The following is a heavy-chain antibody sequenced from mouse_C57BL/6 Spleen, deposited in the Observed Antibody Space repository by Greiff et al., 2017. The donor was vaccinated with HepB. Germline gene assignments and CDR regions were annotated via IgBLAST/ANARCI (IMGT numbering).Heavy chain of an antibody. CDR2: IYPGDGDT. CDR1: GYAFSSSW. CDR3: ARSPSNPYFDY. D-gene: IGHD2-10*02. Sequence: VQLQQSGPELVKPGASVKISCKASGYAFSSSWMNWVKQRPGKGLEWIGRIYPGDGDTNYNGKFKGKATLTADKSSSTAYMQLSSLTSEDSAVYFCARSPSNPYFDYWGQGTTLTVSS. V-gene: IGHV1-82*01. J-gene: IGHJ2*01.